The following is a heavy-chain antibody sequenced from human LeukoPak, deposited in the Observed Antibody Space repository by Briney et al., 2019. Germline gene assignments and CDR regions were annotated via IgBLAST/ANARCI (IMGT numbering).Heavy chain of an antibody. D-gene: IGHD6-19*01. CDR1: DVSLRGYY. CDR2: IYYSGST. Sequence: SETLSLTCDVSDVSLRGYYWTWIRQHPGKGLEWIGYIYYSGSTYYNPSLKSRVTISVDTSKNQFSLKLSSVTAADTAVYYCARTGIAVFRRWFDPWGQGTLVTVSS. V-gene: IGHV4-31*11. J-gene: IGHJ5*02. CDR3: ARTGIAVFRRWFDP.